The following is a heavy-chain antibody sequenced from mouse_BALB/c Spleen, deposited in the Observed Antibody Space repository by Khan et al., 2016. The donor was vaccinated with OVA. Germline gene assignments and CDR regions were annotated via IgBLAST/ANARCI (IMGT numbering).Heavy chain of an antibody. CDR1: GFTFSTYG. Sequence: EVELVESGGDLVKPGGSLKLSCAASGFTFSTYGMSWVRQIPDKRLEWVSAISTGGSYTYCPDSVKGRFTISRDNAKNTLYLQMSSLKSEDTAMYYCTRLAYYYNSEGFAYWGQGTLVTGSA. D-gene: IGHD1-1*01. CDR3: TRLAYYYNSEGFAY. V-gene: IGHV5-6*01. J-gene: IGHJ3*01. CDR2: ISTGGSYT.